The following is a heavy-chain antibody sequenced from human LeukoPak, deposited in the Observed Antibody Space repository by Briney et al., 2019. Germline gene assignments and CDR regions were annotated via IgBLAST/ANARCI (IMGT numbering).Heavy chain of an antibody. CDR1: GYTFTSYA. V-gene: IGHV1-3*01. J-gene: IGHJ6*04. D-gene: IGHD2-2*02. CDR3: ERDHCNSTSCYTGYYYYGMDV. CDR2: INACNGNT. Sequence: ASVKVSCKASGYTFTSYAMHGVRQAPGQRLEGMGWINACNGNTKYSQKFQGRVTITRDTSARTAYMELSSPRSEDTAVYYCERDHCNSTSCYTGYYYYGMDVWGKGTTVTVSS.